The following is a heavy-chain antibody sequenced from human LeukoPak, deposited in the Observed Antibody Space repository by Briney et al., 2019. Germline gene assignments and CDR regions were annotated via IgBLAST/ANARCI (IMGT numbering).Heavy chain of an antibody. CDR3: ARDGAMVRGVIPYYYYYGLDV. J-gene: IGHJ6*02. Sequence: TSETLSLTCSVSGDSINNNNYYWGWIRQPPGKGLEWIGSIYFSGSTFYNPSLKSRVTISQDTSKSTFSLKLTSVTAADTAVYYCARDGAMVRGVIPYYYYYGLDVWGQGTTVTVSS. D-gene: IGHD3-10*01. CDR1: GDSINNNNYY. V-gene: IGHV4-39*07. CDR2: IYFSGST.